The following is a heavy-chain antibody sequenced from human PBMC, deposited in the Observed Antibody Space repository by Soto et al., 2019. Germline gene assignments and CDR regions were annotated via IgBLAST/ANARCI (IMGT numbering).Heavy chain of an antibody. Sequence: ASVKVSCKASGYTFTSYGIIWVRQAPGQGLEWMGWISAYNGNTNYAQKLQGRVTMTTDTSTSTAYMELRSLRSDDTAVYYCAREASYFGVVINDFDYWGQGTLVTVSS. J-gene: IGHJ4*02. CDR1: GYTFTSYG. CDR2: ISAYNGNT. CDR3: AREASYFGVVINDFDY. V-gene: IGHV1-18*01. D-gene: IGHD3-3*01.